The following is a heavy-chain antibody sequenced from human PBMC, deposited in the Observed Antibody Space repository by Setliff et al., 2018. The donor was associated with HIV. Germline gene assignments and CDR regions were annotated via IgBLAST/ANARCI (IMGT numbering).Heavy chain of an antibody. CDR3: ARGQLRYLANDYYFDY. D-gene: IGHD3-9*01. J-gene: IGHJ4*02. CDR1: GGSLSSSY. Sequence: SETLSLTCTVSGGSLSSSYWTWIRQAPGKGLEWIGEINHSGTANYNPSLKSRVTMSLDRSKRQFSLKLTSLTAADTAVYYCARGQLRYLANDYYFDYWGQGTLVTVSS. CDR2: INHSGTA. V-gene: IGHV4-34*01.